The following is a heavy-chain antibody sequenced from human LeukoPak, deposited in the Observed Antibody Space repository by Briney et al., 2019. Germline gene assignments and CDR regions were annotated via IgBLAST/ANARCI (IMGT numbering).Heavy chain of an antibody. CDR1: GFTFSGYS. Sequence: GGSLRLSCAASGFTFSGYSMNWVRQAPGKGLEWVSSISSSSSYIYYADSVKGRFTISRDNAKNSLYLQMNSLRAEDTAVYYCARDSRADAFDIWGQGTMVTVSS. V-gene: IGHV3-21*01. J-gene: IGHJ3*02. CDR3: ARDSRADAFDI. CDR2: ISSSSSYI.